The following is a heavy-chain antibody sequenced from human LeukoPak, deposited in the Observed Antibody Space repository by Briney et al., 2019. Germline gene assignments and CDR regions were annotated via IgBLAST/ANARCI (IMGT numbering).Heavy chain of an antibody. D-gene: IGHD3-22*01. CDR3: ARGGYYDSSGYYYVGYFHH. J-gene: IGHJ1*01. Sequence: GGSLRLSCSASGFTFSRYAMHWVRQAPGRGLEWVSYISFSGSTIYYADSVKGRFTISRDNAKNSLYVQMNSLRAEDTAVYYCARGGYYDSSGYYYVGYFHHWGQGTLVTVSS. CDR2: ISFSGSTI. CDR1: GFTFSRYA. V-gene: IGHV3-48*03.